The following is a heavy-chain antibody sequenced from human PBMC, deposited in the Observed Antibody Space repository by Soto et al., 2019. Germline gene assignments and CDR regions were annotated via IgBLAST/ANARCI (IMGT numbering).Heavy chain of an antibody. D-gene: IGHD2-15*01. Sequence: SETLSLTCTVSGGSISSGGYYWSWIRQHPGKGLEWIGYIYYSGSTYYNPSLKSRVTISVDTSKNQFSLKLSSVTAADTAVYYCARGCSGGSCTRRNTWSHYYYGMDVWGQGTTVTVSS. J-gene: IGHJ6*02. V-gene: IGHV4-31*03. CDR3: ARGCSGGSCTRRNTWSHYYYGMDV. CDR2: IYYSGST. CDR1: GGSISSGGYY.